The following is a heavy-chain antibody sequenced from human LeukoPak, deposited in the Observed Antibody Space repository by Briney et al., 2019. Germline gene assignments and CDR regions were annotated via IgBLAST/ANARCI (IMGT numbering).Heavy chain of an antibody. Sequence: GASVKVSCKASGYTFTDYYMHWVRQAPGQGLEWMGWINPNSGGTNYAQKFQGRVTMTRDTSISTAYMELSTLRSDDTAAYYCARDIGFRGVTLYYFDCWGQGTLVTVSS. CDR3: ARDIGFRGVTLYYFDC. CDR1: GYTFTDYY. CDR2: INPNSGGT. J-gene: IGHJ4*02. V-gene: IGHV1-2*02. D-gene: IGHD3-10*01.